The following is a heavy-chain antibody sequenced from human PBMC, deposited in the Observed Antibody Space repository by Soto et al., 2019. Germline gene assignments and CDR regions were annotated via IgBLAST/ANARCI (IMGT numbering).Heavy chain of an antibody. CDR2: IKTDGSYT. V-gene: IGHV3-74*01. D-gene: IGHD1-26*01. CDR1: GFTFSDYW. Sequence: GGALILSCAASGFTFSDYWMHWVLLVPGKGLVWVSRIKTDGSYTNYADSVKGRFTISRDNAKNTVYLQMSSLRAEDTAVYYCARSRSSVWADYWGPGTLVTVSS. J-gene: IGHJ4*02. CDR3: ARSRSSVWADY.